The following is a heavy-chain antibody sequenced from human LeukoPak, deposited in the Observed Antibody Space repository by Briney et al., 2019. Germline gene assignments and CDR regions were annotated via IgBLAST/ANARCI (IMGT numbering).Heavy chain of an antibody. CDR3: ASSSYGMSSFDY. J-gene: IGHJ4*02. CDR2: IYHSGST. CDR1: GYSISSGYY. V-gene: IGHV4-38-2*02. D-gene: IGHD5-18*01. Sequence: SETLSLTCTVSGYSISSGYYWGWIRQPPGKGLEWIGSIYHSGSTYYNPSLKSRVTISVDTSKNQFSLKLSSVTAADTAVYYCASSSYGMSSFDYWGQGTLVTVSS.